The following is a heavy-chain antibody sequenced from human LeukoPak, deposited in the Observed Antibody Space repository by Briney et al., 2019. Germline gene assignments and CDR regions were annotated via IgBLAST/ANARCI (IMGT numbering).Heavy chain of an antibody. D-gene: IGHD6-13*01. CDR3: ARVGSSSWSPNWFDP. CDR2: IYYSGST. V-gene: IGHV4-38-2*01. Sequence: GSLRLSCAASGFTVSGDYMSWVRQAPGKGLEWIGSIYYSGSTYYNPSLKSRVTISVDTSKNQFSLKLSSVTAADTAVYYCARVGSSSWSPNWFDPWGQGTLVTVSS. CDR1: GFTVSGDY. J-gene: IGHJ5*02.